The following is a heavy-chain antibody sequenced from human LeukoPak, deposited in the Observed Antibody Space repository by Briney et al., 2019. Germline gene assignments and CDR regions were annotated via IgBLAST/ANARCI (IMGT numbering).Heavy chain of an antibody. V-gene: IGHV1-8*03. CDR3: ARQMIVVDPGLDY. D-gene: IGHD3-22*01. Sequence: ASVKVSCKASGYTFTSYDINWVRQATGQGLEWMGWMSPNSGNTGYAQKFQGRVTITRNTSISTAYMELSSLRSEDTAVYYCARQMIVVDPGLDYWGQGTLVTVSS. J-gene: IGHJ4*02. CDR2: MSPNSGNT. CDR1: GYTFTSYD.